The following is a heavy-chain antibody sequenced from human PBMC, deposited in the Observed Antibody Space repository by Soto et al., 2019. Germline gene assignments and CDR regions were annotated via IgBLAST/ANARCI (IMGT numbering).Heavy chain of an antibody. D-gene: IGHD3-10*01. J-gene: IGHJ4*02. CDR3: ARGRASGSYYLLDY. Sequence: GASVKVSCKASGDTFTTYDINWVRQATGHGLEWMGWINPNSGNIGYAQRFQGRVTMTRDTAIRTAYMEVSSLRSDDTAVYYCARGRASGSYYLLDYWGQGPLVTVS. CDR2: INPNSGNI. CDR1: GDTFTTYD. V-gene: IGHV1-8*01.